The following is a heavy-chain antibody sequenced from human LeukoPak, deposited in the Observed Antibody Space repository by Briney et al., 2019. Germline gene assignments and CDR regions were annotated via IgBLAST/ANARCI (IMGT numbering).Heavy chain of an antibody. D-gene: IGHD3-22*01. J-gene: IGHJ1*01. CDR3: VSRMYYYDSSGYQGRYFQH. V-gene: IGHV4-34*01. CDR2: INHSGST. CDR1: GGSFSGYY. Sequence: SETLSLTCAVCGGSFSGYYWSWIRQPPGKGLEWIGEINHSGSTNYNPSLKSRVTISVDTSKNQFSLKLSSVTAADTAVYYCVSRMYYYDSSGYQGRYFQHWGQGTLVTVSS.